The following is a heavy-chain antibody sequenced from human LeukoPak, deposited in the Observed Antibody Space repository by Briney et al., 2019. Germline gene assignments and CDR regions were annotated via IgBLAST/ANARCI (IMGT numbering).Heavy chain of an antibody. Sequence: KPSETLSLTCAVYGGSFSGYYWSWIRQPPGKGLEWIGEINHSGSTNYNPSLKSRVTISVDTSKNQFSLKLSSVTAADTAAFYCARLGVTAAGPQDYWGQGTLVTVSS. V-gene: IGHV4-34*01. CDR2: INHSGST. CDR1: GGSFSGYY. CDR3: ARLGVTAAGPQDY. D-gene: IGHD2-21*02. J-gene: IGHJ4*02.